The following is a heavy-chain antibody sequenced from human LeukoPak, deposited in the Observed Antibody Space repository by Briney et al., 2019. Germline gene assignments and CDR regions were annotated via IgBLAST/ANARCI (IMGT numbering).Heavy chain of an antibody. Sequence: SETLSLTCSVSRGSISATRYYWGWIRQPPGKGVEWVGGMYYSGRDHYNPSLKSRVTVSVDTAKNQFSLKLSSVTAADTAVYYCARVTTDDYFDPWGQGTLVTVSS. V-gene: IGHV4-39*07. J-gene: IGHJ4*02. CDR3: ARVTTDDYFDP. D-gene: IGHD1-1*01. CDR1: RGSISATRYY. CDR2: MYYSGRD.